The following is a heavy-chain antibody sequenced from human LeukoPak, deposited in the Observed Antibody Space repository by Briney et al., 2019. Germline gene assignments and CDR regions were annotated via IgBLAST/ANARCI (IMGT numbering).Heavy chain of an antibody. Sequence: PSETLSLTCTVSGASISSYYWTWIRQPAGKGLEWIGRIYTSGSTNYNPSLKSRVAMSVDTSKNQFSLKLSSVTAADTAVYYCARLSADSSSSRGFDYWGQEPWSPSPQ. J-gene: IGHJ4*01. CDR3: ARLSADSSSSRGFDY. D-gene: IGHD2-2*01. CDR1: GASISSYY. V-gene: IGHV4-4*07. CDR2: IYTSGST.